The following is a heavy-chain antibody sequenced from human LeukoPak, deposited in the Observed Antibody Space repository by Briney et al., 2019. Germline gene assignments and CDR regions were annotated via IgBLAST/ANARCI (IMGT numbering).Heavy chain of an antibody. CDR3: ARDPDYDILTGYYMGTTVFDY. CDR1: GYTFTSYG. Sequence: ASVKVSCKPSGYTFTSYGISWVRQAPGQGLEWIGWICAYNGNTNYAQKLQGRVTMTTDTSTSTAYMELRSLRSDDTAVYYCARDPDYDILTGYYMGTTVFDYWGQGTLVTVSS. J-gene: IGHJ4*02. V-gene: IGHV1-18*04. D-gene: IGHD3-9*01. CDR2: ICAYNGNT.